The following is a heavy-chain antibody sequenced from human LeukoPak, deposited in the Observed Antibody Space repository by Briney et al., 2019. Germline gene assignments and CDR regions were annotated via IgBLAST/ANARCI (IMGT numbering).Heavy chain of an antibody. CDR2: ISSNGGST. CDR1: GFTFSSYA. V-gene: IGHV3-64D*06. D-gene: IGHD3-10*01. CDR3: VKDLADGSGSYLLGY. Sequence: GGSLRLSCSASGFTFSSYAMHWVRQAPGKGLEYVSAISSNGGSTYYADSVKGRFTISRDNSKNTLYLQMSSLRAEDTAVYYCVKDLADGSGSYLLGYWGQGTLVTVSS. J-gene: IGHJ4*02.